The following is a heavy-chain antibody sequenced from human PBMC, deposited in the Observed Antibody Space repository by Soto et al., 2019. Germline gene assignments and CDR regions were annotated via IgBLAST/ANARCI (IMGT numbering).Heavy chain of an antibody. D-gene: IGHD5-18*01. CDR1: GDSISSNNNY. Sequence: SETLSLTCTVSGDSISSNNNYWSWIRQPPGEGLEWIGFISYSGTTSYSPCLKSRVAISLDTSKNQFSLSLSSVTAADTAVYYCARGRGYSYGLDPWGQGTLVTVSS. CDR2: ISYSGTT. CDR3: ARGRGYSYGLDP. V-gene: IGHV4-30-4*01. J-gene: IGHJ5*02.